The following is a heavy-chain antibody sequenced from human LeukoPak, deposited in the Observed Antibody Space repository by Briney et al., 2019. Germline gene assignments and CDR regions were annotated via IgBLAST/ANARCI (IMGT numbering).Heavy chain of an antibody. Sequence: SATLSLTCAVYGGSFSGYYWSWIRPPPGKGLEWIGEINHSGSTNYNPSLKSRVTISVDTSKNQFSLKLSSVTAADTAVYYCARGGNCSGGSCYLKDDAFDIWGQGTMVTVSS. CDR1: GGSFSGYY. J-gene: IGHJ3*02. CDR3: ARGGNCSGGSCYLKDDAFDI. V-gene: IGHV4-34*01. D-gene: IGHD2-15*01. CDR2: INHSGST.